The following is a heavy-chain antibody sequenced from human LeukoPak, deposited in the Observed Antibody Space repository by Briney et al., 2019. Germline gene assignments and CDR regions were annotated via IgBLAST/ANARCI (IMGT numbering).Heavy chain of an antibody. CDR2: INHSGST. V-gene: IGHV4-34*01. D-gene: IGHD6-6*01. CDR3: ARRRIAARVFDY. J-gene: IGHJ4*02. CDR1: GGSFSGYY. Sequence: SETLSLTCAAYGGSFSGYYWSWIRQPPGKGLEWIGEINHSGSTNYNPSLKSRVTISVDTSKNQFSLKLSSVTAADTAVYYCARRRIAARVFDYWGQGTLVTVSS.